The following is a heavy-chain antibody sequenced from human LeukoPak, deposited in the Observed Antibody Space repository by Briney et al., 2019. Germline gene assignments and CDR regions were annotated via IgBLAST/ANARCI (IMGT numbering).Heavy chain of an antibody. V-gene: IGHV4-30-4*07. Sequence: KPSQTLSLTCAVSGGSISSGGYSWSWIRQPPGKGLEWIGYIYYSGSTYYNPSLKSRVTISVDTSKNQFSLKLSSVTAADMAVYYCARDRSSGYYSDAFDIWGQGTMVTVSS. CDR3: ARDRSSGYYSDAFDI. CDR2: IYYSGST. CDR1: GGSISSGGYS. D-gene: IGHD3-22*01. J-gene: IGHJ3*02.